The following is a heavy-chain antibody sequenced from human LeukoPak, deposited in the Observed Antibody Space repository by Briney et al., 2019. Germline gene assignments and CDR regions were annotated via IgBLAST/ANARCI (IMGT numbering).Heavy chain of an antibody. CDR1: GYTLTELS. D-gene: IGHD5-12*01. V-gene: IGHV1-24*01. Sequence: ASVKVSCKVSGYTLTELSMHWVRQAPGKGLEWMGSFDPQDGETIYAQKFQGRVTMTEDTSTDTAYMGLSSLRSEDTAVYYCATDRGVVATPEFDPWGQGTLVTVSS. CDR2: FDPQDGET. J-gene: IGHJ5*02. CDR3: ATDRGVVATPEFDP.